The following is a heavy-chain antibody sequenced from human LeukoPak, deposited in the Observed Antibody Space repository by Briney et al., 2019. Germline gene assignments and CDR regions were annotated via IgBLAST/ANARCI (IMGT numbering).Heavy chain of an antibody. CDR1: GGSINSNSSY. CDR2: IYTSGNT. J-gene: IGHJ4*02. V-gene: IGHV4-61*02. D-gene: IGHD3-10*01. CDR3: ARGVYGFGEPKTSSPIPYFDY. Sequence: PSQTLSLTCTVSGGSINSNSSYWSWIRQPAGKGLEWIGRIYTSGNTNYNPSLKSRLTISIDTSKNQFSLKLSSVTAADTAVYYCARGVYGFGEPKTSSPIPYFDYWGQGTLVAVSS.